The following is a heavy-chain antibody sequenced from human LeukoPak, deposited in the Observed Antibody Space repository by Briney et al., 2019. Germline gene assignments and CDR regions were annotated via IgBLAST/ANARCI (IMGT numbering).Heavy chain of an antibody. CDR3: ARGGMGNWFDP. Sequence: SETLSLTCAVYGGSLSGYYWSWIRQPPGKGLEWIGEINHSGSTNYNPSLKSRVTISVDTSKNQFSLKLSSVTAADTAVYYCARGGMGNWFDPWGQGTLVTVSS. CDR2: INHSGST. J-gene: IGHJ5*02. V-gene: IGHV4-34*01. D-gene: IGHD5-24*01. CDR1: GGSLSGYY.